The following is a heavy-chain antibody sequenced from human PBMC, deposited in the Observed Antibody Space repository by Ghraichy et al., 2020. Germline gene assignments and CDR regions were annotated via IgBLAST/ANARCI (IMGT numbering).Heavy chain of an antibody. D-gene: IGHD5-18*01. CDR2: ISSSPNYI. CDR3: VRDSYGYYYFDY. CDR1: GFIFSTYT. V-gene: IGHV3-21*01. J-gene: IGHJ4*02. Sequence: GGSLRLSCAASGFIFSTYTMNWVRQAPGKGLEWVSSISSSPNYIYYADSVKGRFTISRDNAKNSLHLQMNSLRAEDTAVYYCVRDSYGYYYFDYWGQGTLVTVSS.